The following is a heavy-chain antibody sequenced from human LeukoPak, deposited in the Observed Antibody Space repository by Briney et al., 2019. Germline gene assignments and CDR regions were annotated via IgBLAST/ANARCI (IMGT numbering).Heavy chain of an antibody. D-gene: IGHD3-10*01. CDR1: GYTLTELS. CDR2: FDPEDGET. J-gene: IGHJ4*02. Sequence: ASVKVSCKVSGYTLTELSMHWVRQAPGKGLEWMGGFDPEDGETIYAQKFQGRVTMTEDTSPDTAYMELSSLRSEDTAVYYCATGQYYYGSGSAPIDYWGQGTLVTVSS. V-gene: IGHV1-24*01. CDR3: ATGQYYYGSGSAPIDY.